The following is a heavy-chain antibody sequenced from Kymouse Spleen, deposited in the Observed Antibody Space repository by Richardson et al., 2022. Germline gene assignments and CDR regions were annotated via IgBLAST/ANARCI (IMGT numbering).Heavy chain of an antibody. CDR3: AKDRIAAAGTGWFDP. CDR1: GFTFDDYA. V-gene: IGHV3-9*01. D-gene: IGHD6-13*01. J-gene: IGHJ5*02. Sequence: EVQLVESGGGLVQPGRSLRLSCAASGFTFDDYAMHWVRQAPGKGLEWVSGISWNSGSIGYADSVKGRFTISRDNAKNSLYLQMNSLRAEDTALYYCAKDRIAAAGTGWFDPWGQGTLVTVSS. CDR2: ISWNSGSI.